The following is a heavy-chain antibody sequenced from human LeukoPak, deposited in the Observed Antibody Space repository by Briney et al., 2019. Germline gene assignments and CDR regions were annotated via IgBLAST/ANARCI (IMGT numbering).Heavy chain of an antibody. CDR1: GGSFSGYY. D-gene: IGHD3-10*01. V-gene: IGHV4-34*01. CDR3: ARDSVLLVAFDI. Sequence: PSETLSLTCAVYGGSFSGYYWSWIRQPPGKGLEWIGEINHSGSTNCNPSLKSRVTISVDTSKNQFSLKLSSVTAADTAVYYCARDSVLLVAFDIWGQGTMVTVSS. J-gene: IGHJ3*02. CDR2: INHSGST.